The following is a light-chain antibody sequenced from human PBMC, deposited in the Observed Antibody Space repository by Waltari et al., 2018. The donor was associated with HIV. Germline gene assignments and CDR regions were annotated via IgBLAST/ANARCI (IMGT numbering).Light chain of an antibody. CDR2: DAS. V-gene: IGKV3-11*01. CDR1: QSVSSS. J-gene: IGKJ4*01. Sequence: EVVLTQSTATLSLSTGERATLSCRANQSVSSSLAWYQLNPGQAHRLLIYDASNRATGIPARFSCIGSGTDCTLTISCLESEDFAVYYCHQRSNWPLTFGGGTRVEIK. CDR3: HQRSNWPLT.